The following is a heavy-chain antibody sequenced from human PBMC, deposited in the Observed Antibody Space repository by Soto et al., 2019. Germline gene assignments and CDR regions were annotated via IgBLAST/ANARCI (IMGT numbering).Heavy chain of an antibody. CDR1: GGSISSYY. Sequence: PSETLSLTGTVSGGSISSYYWSWIRQPAGTGLEWIGRIYTSGSTNYNPSLESRVTMSVDTSKNQFSLKLSSVTAADTAVYYCARGENYYDSSGYYYPSAFDIWGQGTMVTVSS. D-gene: IGHD3-22*01. CDR3: ARGENYYDSSGYYYPSAFDI. CDR2: IYTSGST. V-gene: IGHV4-4*07. J-gene: IGHJ3*02.